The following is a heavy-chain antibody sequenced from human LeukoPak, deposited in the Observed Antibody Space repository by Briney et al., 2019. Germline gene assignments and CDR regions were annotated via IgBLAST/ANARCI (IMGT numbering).Heavy chain of an antibody. CDR2: IYYSGST. D-gene: IGHD3-9*01. CDR1: GGSISGGSYY. Sequence: SETLSLTCTVSGGSISGGSYYWGWIRQPPGKGLEWIGSIYYSGSTCYKPSLKSRVTISLDTSKNHFYLKLSSVTAADTAVYYCARGSYDILTGYSTLGEYWGQGTLVTVSS. CDR3: ARGSYDILTGYSTLGEY. V-gene: IGHV4-39*02. J-gene: IGHJ4*02.